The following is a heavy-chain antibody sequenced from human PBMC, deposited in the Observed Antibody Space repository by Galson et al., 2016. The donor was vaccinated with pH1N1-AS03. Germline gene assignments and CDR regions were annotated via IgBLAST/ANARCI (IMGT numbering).Heavy chain of an antibody. D-gene: IGHD4-17*01. V-gene: IGHV3-7*01. CDR2: LNPDGDYK. Sequence: SLRLSCAASGFAFSRYWMSWVRQAPGKGLEWVANLNPDGDYKQYVDSVKGRFTISRDNTRNSLYLQMNSLRVEETAIYYCCPNPEYGEGAYWGQGALVTVSS. J-gene: IGHJ4*02. CDR3: CPNPEYGEGAY. CDR1: GFAFSRYW.